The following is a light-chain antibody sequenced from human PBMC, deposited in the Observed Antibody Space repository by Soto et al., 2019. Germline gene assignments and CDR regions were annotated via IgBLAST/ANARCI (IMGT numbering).Light chain of an antibody. Sequence: QSVLTQSSYASASLGSSVTLTCTLSSGHSRYIIAWHQQQPGKAPRFLMKLESTGSYNKGSGVPDRFSGSSSGTVRYLTISNLQFEDEADYYCETWDTNTWVFGGGTKLTVL. V-gene: IGLV4-60*02. J-gene: IGLJ3*02. CDR3: ETWDTNTWV. CDR1: SGHSRYI. CDR2: LESTGSY.